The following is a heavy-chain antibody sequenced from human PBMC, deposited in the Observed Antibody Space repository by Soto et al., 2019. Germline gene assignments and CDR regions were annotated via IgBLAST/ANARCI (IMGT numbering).Heavy chain of an antibody. CDR1: GGSISSSNW. J-gene: IGHJ6*03. CDR3: ARGQGQRSLGIRYYYYMDV. D-gene: IGHD7-27*01. V-gene: IGHV4-4*02. CDR2: IYHSGST. Sequence: SETLSLTCAVSGGSISSSNWWSWVRQPPGKGLEWIGEIYHSGSTNYNPTLKSRVTISVDKSKNQFSLKLSSVPAADTAVYYCARGQGQRSLGIRYYYYMDVWGKGTTVTVSS.